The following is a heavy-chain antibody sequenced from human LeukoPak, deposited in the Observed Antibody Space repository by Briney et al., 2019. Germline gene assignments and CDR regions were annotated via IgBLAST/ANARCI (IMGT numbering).Heavy chain of an antibody. CDR1: GFTFSSYS. V-gene: IGHV3-48*02. J-gene: IGHJ4*02. CDR3: ARDSYGSGNYYSPIDY. D-gene: IGHD3-10*01. CDR2: ISSSSSTI. Sequence: GGSLRLSCAASGFTFSSYSMNWVRQAPGKGLEWVSYISSSSSTIYYADSVRGRFTISRDNAKNSLYLQMNSLRDEDTAVYYCARDSYGSGNYYSPIDYWGQGTLVTVSS.